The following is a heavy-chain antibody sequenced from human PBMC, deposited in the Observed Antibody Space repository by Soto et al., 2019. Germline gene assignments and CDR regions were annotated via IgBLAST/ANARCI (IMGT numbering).Heavy chain of an antibody. V-gene: IGHV4-59*01. CDR3: ARDSPSHGWVPATWPPLFDY. CDR2: IYYSGST. D-gene: IGHD2-2*01. CDR1: GGSISSYY. J-gene: IGHJ4*02. Sequence: SETLSLTGTVSGGSISSYYWSWIRQPPGRGMEWIGYIYYSGSTNYNPSLKSRVTISVDTSKNQFSLKLSSVTAADTAVYYCARDSPSHGWVPATWPPLFDYWGQGTLVTVSS.